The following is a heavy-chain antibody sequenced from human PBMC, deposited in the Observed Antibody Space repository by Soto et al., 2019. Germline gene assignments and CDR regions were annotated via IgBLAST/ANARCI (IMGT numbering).Heavy chain of an antibody. CDR2: IIPIFGTA. D-gene: IGHD2-21*01. Sequence: SVKVSCKASGGTFSSYAISWVRQAPGQGLERIGGIIPIFGTANYAQKFQGRDTITADESTSTAYIELSSLRVDDTAVYYCAREHIPGVYFDYCGQGTLVTVSS. J-gene: IGHJ4*02. V-gene: IGHV1-69*13. CDR1: GGTFSSYA. CDR3: AREHIPGVYFDY.